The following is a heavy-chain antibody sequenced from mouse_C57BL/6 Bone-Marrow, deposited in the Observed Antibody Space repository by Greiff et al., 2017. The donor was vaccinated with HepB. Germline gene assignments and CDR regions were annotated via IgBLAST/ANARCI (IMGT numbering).Heavy chain of an antibody. CDR1: GFTFSSYA. V-gene: IGHV5-4*03. D-gene: IGHD2-4*01. Sequence: EVKLVESGGGLVKPGGSLKLSCAASGFTFSSYAMSWVRQTPEKRLEWVATISDGGSYTYYPVNVKGRFTISRDNAKNNLYLQMSHLKSEDTAMYYCARGRGYGNDYPYYYAMDYWGQGTSVTVSS. J-gene: IGHJ4*01. CDR3: ARGRGYGNDYPYYYAMDY. CDR2: ISDGGSYT.